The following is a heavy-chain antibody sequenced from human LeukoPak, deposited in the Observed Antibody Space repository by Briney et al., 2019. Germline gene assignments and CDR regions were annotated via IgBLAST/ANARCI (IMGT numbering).Heavy chain of an antibody. CDR3: ARGQWLPVFDF. V-gene: IGHV4-38-2*02. Sequence: SETLSLTCTVSGYSISSGYFWGWIRPPPGKGLEWIGNIYHSGSTYYNPSLKSRVTISVDTSKNHFSLKLSSVTAADTAVYYCARGQWLPVFDFWGQGTLVTVSS. CDR1: GYSISSGYF. J-gene: IGHJ4*02. D-gene: IGHD3-22*01. CDR2: IYHSGST.